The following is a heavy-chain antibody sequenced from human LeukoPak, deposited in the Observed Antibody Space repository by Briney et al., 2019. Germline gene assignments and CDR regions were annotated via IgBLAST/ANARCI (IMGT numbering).Heavy chain of an antibody. CDR3: ARGPRGASGQIDY. CDR1: GYTFTSYY. D-gene: IGHD6-25*01. Sequence: ASVKVSCKASGYTFTSYYMHWVRQAPGQGLEWMGRINPNSGGTNYAQKFQGRVTMTRDTSISTAYMELSRLRSDDTAVYYCARGPRGASGQIDYWGQGTLVTVSS. J-gene: IGHJ4*02. V-gene: IGHV1-2*06. CDR2: INPNSGGT.